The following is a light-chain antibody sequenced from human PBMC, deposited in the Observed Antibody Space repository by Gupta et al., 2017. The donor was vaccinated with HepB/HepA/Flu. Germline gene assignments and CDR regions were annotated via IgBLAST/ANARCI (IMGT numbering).Light chain of an antibody. CDR3: QVWDSSSDHGV. V-gene: IGLV3-21*03. CDR1: NIGSKS. CDR2: DDS. Sequence: SYALTQPPPVSVAPGKTARITCGGNNIGSKSGHWYQQKPGQAPVLVVDDDSDRPAGIPDRFAGSNSRNTATRPISRVEAGDEADAYGQVWDSSSDHGVFGGGTKLTVL. J-gene: IGLJ2*01.